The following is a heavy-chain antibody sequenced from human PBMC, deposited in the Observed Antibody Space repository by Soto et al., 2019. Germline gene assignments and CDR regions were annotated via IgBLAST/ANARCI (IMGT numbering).Heavy chain of an antibody. CDR2: IYNSGST. D-gene: IGHD6-13*01. CDR1: GGSISSGGYS. Sequence: SETLSLTCAVSGGSISSGGYSWSWIRQPPGKGLEWIGYIYNSGSTNYNPSLKSRVTISEDTSKSQFSLKVNSMTAADTAVYYCARYRREAVAGYTLDNWGQGILVTASS. V-gene: IGHV4-30-2*01. CDR3: ARYRREAVAGYTLDN. J-gene: IGHJ4*02.